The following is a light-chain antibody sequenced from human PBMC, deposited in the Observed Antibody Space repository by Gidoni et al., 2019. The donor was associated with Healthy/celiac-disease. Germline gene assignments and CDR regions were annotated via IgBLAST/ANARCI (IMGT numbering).Light chain of an antibody. CDR3: QQYDSSPST. V-gene: IGKV3-20*01. Sequence: ETVLTQSTGTLSLSPGERATLTCRASQSVSSSYLAWYQQKPGQAPRLLIYGASSRATGIPYRFSGSGSGTDFTLTISRLEPEDFAVYYCQQYDSSPSTFGQGTKLEIK. J-gene: IGKJ2*01. CDR2: GAS. CDR1: QSVSSSY.